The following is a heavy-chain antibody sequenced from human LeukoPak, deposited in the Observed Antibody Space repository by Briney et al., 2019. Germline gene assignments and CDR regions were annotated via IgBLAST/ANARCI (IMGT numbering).Heavy chain of an antibody. J-gene: IGHJ3*02. V-gene: IGHV4-59*01. CDR1: GGSISSYY. CDR2: IYYSGST. CDR3: ASITIFGVVTHDAFDI. D-gene: IGHD3-3*01. Sequence: SETLSLTCTVSGGSISSYYWSWIRQPPGKGLEWMGYIYYSGSTNYNPPLKSRVTISVDTSKNQFSLKLSSVTAADTAVYYCASITIFGVVTHDAFDIWGQGTMGTVSS.